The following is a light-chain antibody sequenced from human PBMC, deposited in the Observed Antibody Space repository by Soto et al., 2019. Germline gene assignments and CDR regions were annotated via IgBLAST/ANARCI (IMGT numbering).Light chain of an antibody. CDR3: GSWDSSLSAYV. CDR2: DDN. V-gene: IGLV1-51*01. CDR1: ISNIGGNS. Sequence: QSVLTQPPSVSAAPAQKVTISFSGSISNIGGNSVSWYQQLPGTAPKLLIYDDNKRPSGIPDRFSGSKSGTSATLGITGFQTGDEADYYCGSWDSSLSAYVFGTGTKVTVL. J-gene: IGLJ1*01.